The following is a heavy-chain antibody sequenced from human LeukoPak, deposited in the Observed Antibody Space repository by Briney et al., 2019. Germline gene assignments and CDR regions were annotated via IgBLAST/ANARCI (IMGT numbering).Heavy chain of an antibody. Sequence: ASVKVSCKASGYTFTGYYMHWVRQAPGQGLEWMGWINPNSGGTNYAQKFQGRVTMTRDTSIITVYMELSRLRSDDTAVYYCARDDYGGNSYDYWGQGTLVTVSS. CDR3: ARDDYGGNSYDY. V-gene: IGHV1-2*02. CDR2: INPNSGGT. D-gene: IGHD4-23*01. CDR1: GYTFTGYY. J-gene: IGHJ4*02.